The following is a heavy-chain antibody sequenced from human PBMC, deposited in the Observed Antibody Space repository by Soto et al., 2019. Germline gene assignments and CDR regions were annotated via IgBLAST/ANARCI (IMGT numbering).Heavy chain of an antibody. J-gene: IGHJ3*02. CDR2: ISGSGGST. V-gene: IGHV3-23*01. Sequence: LRLSCAASGFTFSSYAMSWVRQAPGKGLEWVSAISGSGGSTYYADSVKGRFTISRDNSKNTLYLQMNSLRAEDTAVYYCASTGGYSGYAAFDIWGQGTMVTVSS. CDR1: GFTFSSYA. CDR3: ASTGGYSGYAAFDI. D-gene: IGHD5-12*01.